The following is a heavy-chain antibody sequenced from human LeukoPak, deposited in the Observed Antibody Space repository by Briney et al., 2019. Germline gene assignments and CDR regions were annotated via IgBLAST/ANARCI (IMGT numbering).Heavy chain of an antibody. Sequence: GGSLRLSCAASGFTFSSYAMSWVRQAPGKGLEWVSAISGSGGSTYYADSVKGRFTISRDNPRNTLYLQMNSLRAEDTAVYAKRGVVIRVILVGFHKEAYYFDSWGQGALVTVSS. CDR1: GFTFSSYA. D-gene: IGHD3-22*01. J-gene: IGHJ4*02. CDR2: ISGSGGST. V-gene: IGHV3-23*01. CDR3: RGVVIRVILVGFHKEAYYFDS.